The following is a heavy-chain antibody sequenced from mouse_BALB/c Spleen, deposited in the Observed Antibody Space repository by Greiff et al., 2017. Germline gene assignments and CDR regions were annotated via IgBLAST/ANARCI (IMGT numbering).Heavy chain of an antibody. CDR1: GFTFSSYT. CDR3: EKEALYYYGSSPYWYFDV. D-gene: IGHD1-1*01. V-gene: IGHV5-12-2*01. J-gene: IGHJ1*01. CDR2: ISNGGGCT. Sequence: EVKVVESGGGLVQPGGSLKLSCAASGFTFSSYTMSWVRQTPEKRLAWVAYISNGGGCTYYPDTVKGRFTISRDNAKNTLYLQMSSLKSEDTAMYYGEKEALYYYGSSPYWYFDVWGAGTTVTVSS.